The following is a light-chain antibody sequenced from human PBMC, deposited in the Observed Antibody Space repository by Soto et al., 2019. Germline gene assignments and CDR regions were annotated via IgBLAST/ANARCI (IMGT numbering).Light chain of an antibody. Sequence: DIQMTQSPSSLSASVGDRVTITCRASQGISSYLAWYQQKPGTAPKLLIYAAATLQSGVPSRFSGSGSGTDFTLTISSLQPEDFATYYCQQLNSYPLTFGGGTKVDIK. J-gene: IGKJ4*01. CDR1: QGISSY. CDR3: QQLNSYPLT. V-gene: IGKV1-9*01. CDR2: AAA.